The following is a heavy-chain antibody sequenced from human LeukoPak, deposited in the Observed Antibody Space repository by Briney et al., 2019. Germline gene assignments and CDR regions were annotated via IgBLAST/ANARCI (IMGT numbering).Heavy chain of an antibody. D-gene: IGHD2-2*01. J-gene: IGHJ6*02. CDR3: TRGVPGGGAVPRVPNYYGMDV. CDR1: GFTFSDHY. CDR2: SRNKGNGNTT. Sequence: GGSLRLSCAVSGFTFSDHYMDWVRQAPGKGLEWVGRSRNKGNGNTTEYAASGEGSITICKDDTKNLLHMKMNSLKAEDAAVYYCTRGVPGGGAVPRVPNYYGMDVWGQGTTVTVSS. V-gene: IGHV3-72*01.